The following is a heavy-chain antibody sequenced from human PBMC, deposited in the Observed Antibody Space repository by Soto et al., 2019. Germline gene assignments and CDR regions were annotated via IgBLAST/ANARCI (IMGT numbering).Heavy chain of an antibody. CDR2: INAYNGNT. Sequence: ASVKVSCKASGYTFIRYGITWVRQAPGQGFEWMGWINAYNGNTYYSEKLQGRVTFTRDTSAGTVYMQLSSLTSEDTAVYYCARDDSGFSGSHYIDYFNYWGQGALVTVSS. V-gene: IGHV1-18*01. CDR3: ARDDSGFSGSHYIDYFNY. D-gene: IGHD1-26*01. CDR1: GYTFIRYG. J-gene: IGHJ4*02.